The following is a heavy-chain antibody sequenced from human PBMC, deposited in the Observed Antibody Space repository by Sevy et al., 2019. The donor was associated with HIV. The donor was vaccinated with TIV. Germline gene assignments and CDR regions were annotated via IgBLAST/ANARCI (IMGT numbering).Heavy chain of an antibody. J-gene: IGHJ4*02. Sequence: GGSLRLSCAASGFTFSNYEMHWVRQAPGKGLEWVAVISHDGNYKNYADSVKVRFTISRDDFKNTLYLQMSSLRPEDTAVYFCARLFSCGGDCYYLDYRGQGALVTVSS. CDR2: ISHDGNYK. CDR3: ARLFSCGGDCYYLDY. CDR1: GFTFSNYE. D-gene: IGHD2-21*02. V-gene: IGHV3-30-3*01.